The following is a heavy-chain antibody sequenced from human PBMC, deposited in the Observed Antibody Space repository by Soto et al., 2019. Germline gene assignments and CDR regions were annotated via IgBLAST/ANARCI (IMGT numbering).Heavy chain of an antibody. J-gene: IGHJ5*02. CDR2: IYYSGST. Sequence: SVTLSLTCTVSGGSISSRGYYWIWIRQHPGKGLEWIGYIYYSGSTYYNPSLKSRVTISVDTSKNQFSLKLTSVTAADTAVYYCARGVATIGPWGQGTPVTVSS. CDR1: GGSISSRGYY. V-gene: IGHV4-31*03. CDR3: ARGVATIGP. D-gene: IGHD5-12*01.